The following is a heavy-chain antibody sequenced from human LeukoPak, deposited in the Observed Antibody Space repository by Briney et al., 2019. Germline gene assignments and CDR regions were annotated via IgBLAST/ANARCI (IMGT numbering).Heavy chain of an antibody. CDR3: ARGGLLWFGELFPFDY. D-gene: IGHD3-10*01. J-gene: IGHJ4*02. V-gene: IGHV4-61*02. Sequence: SETLSLTCTVSSGSISSGSYYWSWIRQPAGKGLEWIGRIYTSGSTNYNPSLKTRVTISVDTSKNQFSLKLSSVTAADTAVYYCARGGLLWFGELFPFDYWGQGTLVTVSS. CDR1: SGSISSGSYY. CDR2: IYTSGST.